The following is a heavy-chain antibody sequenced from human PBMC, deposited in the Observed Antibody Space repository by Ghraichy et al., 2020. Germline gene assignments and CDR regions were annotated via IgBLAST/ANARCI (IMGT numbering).Heavy chain of an antibody. D-gene: IGHD5-12*01. CDR3: ARRHGYSGSMDY. CDR2: AHSSGSA. J-gene: IGHJ4*02. V-gene: IGHV4-59*01. CDR1: GGSFTTYY. Sequence: SETLSLTCTVSGGSFTTYYWSWIRQPPGKGLQWIGYAHSSGSAYYNRSLKRRVTISVDTSQNQFSLRVTSLTAADTAVYYCARRHGYSGSMDYWGQGTLVSVSS.